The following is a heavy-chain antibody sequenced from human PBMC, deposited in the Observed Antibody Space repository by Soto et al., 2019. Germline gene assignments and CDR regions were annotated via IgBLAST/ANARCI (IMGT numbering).Heavy chain of an antibody. J-gene: IGHJ5*02. CDR1: GNTFTRYA. CDR2: INAGNGST. Sequence: ASVKVSCKASGNTFTRYAVHWVRQAPGQRLEWMGWINAGNGSTKYSQNFQGRVTITRDTSASTAYMELSSLRSEDTAVYYCARDNYDFWSGSLDPWGQGPLVTVSS. D-gene: IGHD3-3*01. CDR3: ARDNYDFWSGSLDP. V-gene: IGHV1-3*01.